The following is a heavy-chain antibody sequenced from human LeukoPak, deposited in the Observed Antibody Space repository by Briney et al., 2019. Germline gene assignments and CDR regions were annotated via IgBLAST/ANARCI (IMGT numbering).Heavy chain of an antibody. D-gene: IGHD3-10*01. Sequence: ASVKVSCKASGYTFTGYYMHWVRQAPGQGLEWMGWINPNSGGTNYAQKFQGRVTMTRDTSISTAYMELSRLRSDDTAVYYCARVQYYYGSGSYFTIPSYFDYWGQGTLVTVSS. V-gene: IGHV1-2*02. CDR3: ARVQYYYGSGSYFTIPSYFDY. CDR1: GYTFTGYY. CDR2: INPNSGGT. J-gene: IGHJ4*02.